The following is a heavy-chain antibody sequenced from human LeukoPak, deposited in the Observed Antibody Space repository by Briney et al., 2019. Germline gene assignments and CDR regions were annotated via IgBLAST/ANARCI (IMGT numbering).Heavy chain of an antibody. V-gene: IGHV3-23*01. CDR1: GFSFVSYA. D-gene: IGHD2-15*01. CDR3: AKGHRLCSSGNCNSQVDY. Sequence: GGSLRLSCAASGFSFVSYAMSWVRQAPGKGLVWISTISGSGTETYYADSVKGRFTISRDNSKNTLYLQMNSLRAEDTATYYCAKGHRLCSSGNCNSQVDYWGHGTLVIVPS. J-gene: IGHJ4*01. CDR2: ISGSGTET.